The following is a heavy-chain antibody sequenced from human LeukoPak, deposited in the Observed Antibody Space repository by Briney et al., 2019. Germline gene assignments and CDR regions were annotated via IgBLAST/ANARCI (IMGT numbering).Heavy chain of an antibody. J-gene: IGHJ4*02. CDR2: ISAYNGNT. CDR1: GYTFTSYG. CDR3: ARDNTGGIAVAGRFDY. V-gene: IGHV1-18*01. Sequence: VASVKVSCKASGYTFTSYGISWVRQAPGQGLEWMGWISAYNGNTNYAQKLQGRVTMTTDTSTSTAYMELRSLRSDDTAVYYCARDNTGGIAVAGRFDYWGQGTLVTVSS. D-gene: IGHD6-19*01.